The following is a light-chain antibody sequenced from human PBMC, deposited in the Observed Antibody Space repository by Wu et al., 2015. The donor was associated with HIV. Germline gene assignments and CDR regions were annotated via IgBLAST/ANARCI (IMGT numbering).Light chain of an antibody. CDR3: QHYDPSSPWT. V-gene: IGKV3-20*01. Sequence: EIVLTQSPGTLPLSPGERATLSCRASRSISVNYLAWYQQKPGQAPRLLIFGVSNRATGIPARFSGSGSGTDFTLTISRLEPEDFAVYYCQHYDPSSPWTFGQGTRVEIK. J-gene: IGKJ1*01. CDR2: GVS. CDR1: RSISVNY.